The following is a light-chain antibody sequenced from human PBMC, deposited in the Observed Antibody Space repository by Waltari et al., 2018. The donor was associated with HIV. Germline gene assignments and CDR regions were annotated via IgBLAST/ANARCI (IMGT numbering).Light chain of an antibody. CDR2: AES. Sequence: DIQMTQSPSSLSASVGDRVTITCRASQSISSYLNWYQQKPGKAPKLLIYAESSLQSGVPSRFSGSGSGTDFTLTISSLQPEDFATYYCQQSYSTLALTFGGGTKVEIK. V-gene: IGKV1-39*01. CDR1: QSISSY. J-gene: IGKJ4*01. CDR3: QQSYSTLALT.